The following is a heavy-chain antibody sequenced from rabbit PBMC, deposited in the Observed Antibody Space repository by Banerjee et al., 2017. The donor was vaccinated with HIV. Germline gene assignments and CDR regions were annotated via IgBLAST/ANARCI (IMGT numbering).Heavy chain of an antibody. CDR3: ARDLAGVIGWNFNL. V-gene: IGHV1S40*01. CDR1: GFDFSTYYD. D-gene: IGHD4-1*01. J-gene: IGHJ4*01. CDR2: IWVGNSDTT. Sequence: QSLVESGGGLVKPGASLTLTCKASGFDFSTYYDMCWVRQAPGKGLEWIACIWVGNSDTTYYANWAKGRFTISKTSSTTVTLQMTSLTAADTATYFCARDLAGVIGWNFNLWGPGTLVTVS.